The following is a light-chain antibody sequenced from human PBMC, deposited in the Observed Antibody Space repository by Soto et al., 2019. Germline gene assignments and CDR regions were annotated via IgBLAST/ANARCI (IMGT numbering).Light chain of an antibody. CDR2: DAS. V-gene: IGKV3-20*01. Sequence: EIMLTQAPGTLSLSPGDRATLSCRASQSVSGSYLAWYQQKPGQAPRLLIYDASSRATGIPDRFSGSGSGTDFTLTVSRLELEDFAVYYCQQYGSSPATFGQGTRLEIK. CDR3: QQYGSSPAT. CDR1: QSVSGSY. J-gene: IGKJ5*01.